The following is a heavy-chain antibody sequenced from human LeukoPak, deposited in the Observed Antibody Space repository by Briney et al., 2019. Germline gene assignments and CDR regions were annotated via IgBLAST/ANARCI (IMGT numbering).Heavy chain of an antibody. D-gene: IGHD4-11*01. V-gene: IGHV4-59*01. J-gene: IGHJ4*02. CDR3: ARGFYSPHY. CDR2: IYYSGRT. CDR1: GGSLSSDY. Sequence: PSETPSLTCTVSGGSLSSDYWSWIRQPPGKGLEWIGYIYYSGRTYYNPSLKSRITISVDTSKNQFSLKLSSVTAADTAVYYCARGFYSPHYWGQGTLVSVSS.